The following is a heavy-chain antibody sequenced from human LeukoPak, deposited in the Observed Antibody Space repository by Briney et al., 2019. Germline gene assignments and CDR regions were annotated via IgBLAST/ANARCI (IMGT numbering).Heavy chain of an antibody. CDR2: ISSSGSTI. J-gene: IGHJ4*02. D-gene: IGHD5-24*01. Sequence: PGGSLRLSCAASGFTFSSYEMNWVRQAPGKGLEWVSYISSSGSTIYYADSVKGRFTISRDNAKNSLYLQMNSLRAEDTAVYYCASHSHNNYFDYWGQGTLVTVSS. CDR1: GFTFSSYE. V-gene: IGHV3-48*03. CDR3: ASHSHNNYFDY.